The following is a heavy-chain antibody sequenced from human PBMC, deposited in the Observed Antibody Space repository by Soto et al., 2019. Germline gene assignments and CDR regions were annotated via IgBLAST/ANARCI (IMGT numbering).Heavy chain of an antibody. Sequence: AAVKVSCKASGYTFTSYAIHWVRQAPGQKLAWMGWINAGNGNTKYSQKFQGRVTITRDTSASTAYMELSSLRAEDTALYYCARILGYCSGGSFDYWGQGTLVTVSS. CDR3: ARILGYCSGGSFDY. CDR2: INAGNGNT. J-gene: IGHJ4*02. CDR1: GYTFTSYA. D-gene: IGHD2-15*01. V-gene: IGHV1-3*01.